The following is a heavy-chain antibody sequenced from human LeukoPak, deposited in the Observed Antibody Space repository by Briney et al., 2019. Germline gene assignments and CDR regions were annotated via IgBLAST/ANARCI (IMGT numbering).Heavy chain of an antibody. CDR3: AKFSRVVPYYYYYYGMDV. D-gene: IGHD3-3*01. V-gene: IGHV3-33*06. CDR2: IWYDGSNK. J-gene: IGHJ6*02. Sequence: GGSLRLSGAASGFTFSSYGMHWVRQAPGKGLEGVAVIWYDGSNKYYADSVKGRFTISRDNSKNTLYLQMNSLRAEDTAVYYCAKFSRVVPYYYYYYGMDVWGQGTTVTVSS. CDR1: GFTFSSYG.